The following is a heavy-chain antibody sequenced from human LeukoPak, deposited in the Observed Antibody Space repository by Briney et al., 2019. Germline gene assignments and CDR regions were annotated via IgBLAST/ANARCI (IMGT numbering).Heavy chain of an antibody. CDR3: ARDSRRGQYYDILTGYPPPVPY. J-gene: IGHJ4*02. D-gene: IGHD3-9*01. CDR2: INPNSGGT. Sequence: ASVKVSCKASGYTFTGYYMHWVRQAPGQGLEWMGWINPNSGGTNYAQKFQGRVTMTRDTSISTAYMELTSLKSDDTAVYYCARDSRRGQYYDILTGYPPPVPYWGQGTLVTVSS. V-gene: IGHV1-2*02. CDR1: GYTFTGYY.